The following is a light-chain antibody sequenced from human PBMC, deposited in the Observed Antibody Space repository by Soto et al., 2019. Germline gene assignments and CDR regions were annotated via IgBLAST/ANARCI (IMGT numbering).Light chain of an antibody. Sequence: SVLTQPPSASGTPGQRVTISCSGSSSNIGNNNVYWYQQHPETAPKLLIYRNGQRPSGVPDRFSGSKSGTSASLAISGLRSEDEADYYCAGWDDSLSGYVFGPGTKLTVL. CDR3: AGWDDSLSGYV. V-gene: IGLV1-47*01. CDR2: RNG. CDR1: SSNIGNNN. J-gene: IGLJ1*01.